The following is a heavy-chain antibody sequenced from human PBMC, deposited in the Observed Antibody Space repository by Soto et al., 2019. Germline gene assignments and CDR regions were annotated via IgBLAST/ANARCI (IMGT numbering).Heavy chain of an antibody. CDR3: ARERSDYSTFFDY. CDR2: IYYSGST. CDR1: GGSIGSGGHY. V-gene: IGHV4-31*03. D-gene: IGHD4-4*01. J-gene: IGHJ4*02. Sequence: PSETLSLTCTVSGGSIGSGGHYWSWIRQHPGKGLEWIGYIYYSGSTYYNPSLKSRVTISVDTSKNQFSLKLSSVTAADTAVYYCARERSDYSTFFDYWGQGTLVTVSS.